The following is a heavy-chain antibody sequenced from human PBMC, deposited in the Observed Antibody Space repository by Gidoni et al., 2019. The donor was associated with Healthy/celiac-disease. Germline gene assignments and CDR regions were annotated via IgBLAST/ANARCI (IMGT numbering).Heavy chain of an antibody. D-gene: IGHD2-8*01. CDR3: ARLKGCPEDKYYYYYYGMDV. V-gene: IGHV4-39*01. CDR1: GGSISSSSYY. CDR2: IYYSGST. J-gene: IGHJ6*02. Sequence: QLQLQESGPGLVKPSATLSLTCTVSGGSISSSSYYWGWIRQPPGKGLEWIGSIYYSGSTYYTPSLKSRVTISVDTSKTQFSLKLSSVTAADTAVYYCARLKGCPEDKYYYYYYGMDVWGPGTTVTVSS.